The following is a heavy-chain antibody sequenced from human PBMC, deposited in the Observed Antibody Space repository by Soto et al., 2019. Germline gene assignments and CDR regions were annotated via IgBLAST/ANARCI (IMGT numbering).Heavy chain of an antibody. Sequence: GASVKVSCKASGYTFTSYGISWVRQAPGQGLEWMGWISAYNGNTNYAQKFQGRVTITADESTSTAYMELSSLRSEDTAVYYCAREDYYDSSGYSAPDAFDIWGQGTMVTVSS. CDR1: GYTFTSYG. CDR3: AREDYYDSSGYSAPDAFDI. J-gene: IGHJ3*02. CDR2: ISAYNGNT. D-gene: IGHD3-22*01. V-gene: IGHV1-18*01.